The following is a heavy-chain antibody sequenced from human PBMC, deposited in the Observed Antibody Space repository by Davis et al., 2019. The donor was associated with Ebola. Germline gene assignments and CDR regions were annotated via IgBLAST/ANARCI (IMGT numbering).Heavy chain of an antibody. D-gene: IGHD3-22*01. V-gene: IGHV4-34*01. CDR1: GGSFSGYY. Sequence: MPGGSLRLSCAVYGGSFSGYYWSWIRQPPGKGLEWIGEINHSGSTNYNPSLKSRVTISVDTSKNQFSLKLSSVTAADTAVYYCARGLSLPYDSSGSLSGPFDYWGQGTLVTVSS. CDR3: ARGLSLPYDSSGSLSGPFDY. J-gene: IGHJ4*02. CDR2: INHSGST.